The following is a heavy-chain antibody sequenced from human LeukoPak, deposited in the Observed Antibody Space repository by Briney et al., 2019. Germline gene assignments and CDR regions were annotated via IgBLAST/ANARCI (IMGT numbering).Heavy chain of an antibody. CDR1: GYTFTSYC. J-gene: IGHJ4*02. CDR2: INPSGGST. V-gene: IGHV1-46*01. CDR3: ARDLSGSYVQDY. D-gene: IGHD1-26*01. Sequence: ASVRVSCTASGYTFTSYCMHWVRQAPGQGLEWMGIINPSGGSTSYAQKFQGRVTMTRDTSTSTVYMELSSLRSEDTAVYYCARDLSGSYVQDYWRQGTRAIVSS.